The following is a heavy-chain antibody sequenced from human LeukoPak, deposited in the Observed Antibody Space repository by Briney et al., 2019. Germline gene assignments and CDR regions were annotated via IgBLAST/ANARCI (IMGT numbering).Heavy chain of an antibody. CDR2: ISAYNGNT. CDR1: GYTFTSYG. J-gene: IGHJ4*02. V-gene: IGHV1-18*01. CDR3: ASGRTDIVVVPATLRNYYFDY. Sequence: GASVKVSCKASGYTFTSYGISWVRQAPGQGLEWMGWISAYNGNTDYAQKFQGRVTMTTDTSTSTAYMELSSLRSEDTAVYYCASGRTDIVVVPATLRNYYFDYWGQGTLVTVSS. D-gene: IGHD2-2*01.